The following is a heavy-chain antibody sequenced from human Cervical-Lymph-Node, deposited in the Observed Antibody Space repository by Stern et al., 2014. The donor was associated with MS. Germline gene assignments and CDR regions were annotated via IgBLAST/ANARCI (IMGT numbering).Heavy chain of an antibody. CDR1: GDTLSNLD. Sequence: VQLVQSGAEVKKPGSSVKVSCKASGDTLSNLDISWVRQAPGQGPAWLGGITPLFGTANEAQMIQGSDTVTADETTRNIYMELSSLRSEDTAVYYCARHQGGIAAYWRQGTLVTVSS. CDR2: ITPLFGTA. D-gene: IGHD6-13*01. V-gene: IGHV1-69*01. J-gene: IGHJ4*02. CDR3: ARHQGGIAAY.